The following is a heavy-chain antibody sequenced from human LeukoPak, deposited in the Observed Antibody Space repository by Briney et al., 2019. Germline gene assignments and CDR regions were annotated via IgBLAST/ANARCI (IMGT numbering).Heavy chain of an antibody. V-gene: IGHV4-59*01. J-gene: IGHJ4*02. CDR1: GGSISSYY. D-gene: IGHD6-19*01. CDR3: TRSIAVAGTFDY. Sequence: SETLPLTCTVSGGSISSYYWSWIRQPPGKGLEWIGYIYYSGSTNYNPSLKSRVTISVDTSKNQFSLKLSSVTAADTAVYYCTRSIAVAGTFDYWGQGTLVTVSS. CDR2: IYYSGST.